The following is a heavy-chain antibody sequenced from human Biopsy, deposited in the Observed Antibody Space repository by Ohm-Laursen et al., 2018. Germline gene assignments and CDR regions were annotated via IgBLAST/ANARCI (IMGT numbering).Heavy chain of an antibody. CDR3: AKGQDLRGGAEYFQH. CDR2: INPHSGTT. CDR1: GYTFTGQY. V-gene: IGHV1-2*02. J-gene: IGHJ1*01. Sequence: GASAKVSCKASGYTFTGQYLHWVRQVPGQGLEWMGWINPHSGTTKFAQDFQGRVTMTRDTSITTANMELRRLRSDDTAVYYCAKGQDLRGGAEYFQHWGQGALVTVSS. D-gene: IGHD2-15*01.